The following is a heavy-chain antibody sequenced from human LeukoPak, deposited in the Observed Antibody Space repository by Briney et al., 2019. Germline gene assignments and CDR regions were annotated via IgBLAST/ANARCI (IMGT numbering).Heavy chain of an antibody. CDR3: ATGYPGDAFDI. J-gene: IGHJ3*02. Sequence: ASVKVSCKASGYTFTSYGISWVRQAPGQGLEWMGGFDPEDGETIYAQKFQGRVTMTEDTPTDTAYMELSSLRSEDTAVYYCATGYPGDAFDIWGQGTMVTVSS. CDR2: FDPEDGET. CDR1: GYTFTSYG. D-gene: IGHD1-14*01. V-gene: IGHV1-24*01.